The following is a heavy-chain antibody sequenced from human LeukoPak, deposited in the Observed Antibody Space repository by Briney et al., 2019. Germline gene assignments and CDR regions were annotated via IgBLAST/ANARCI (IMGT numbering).Heavy chain of an antibody. Sequence: PGGSLRLSCAASGFTFSPYTMNWVRQAPGKGLEWVSSISRTSGYMYYADSVKGRFTISRHNAENSLYLHMNSLRAEETAVYYCARARTYDSSGHYYYYYAMDVWGQGTTVTVS. J-gene: IGHJ6*02. CDR3: ARARTYDSSGHYYYYYAMDV. D-gene: IGHD3-22*01. V-gene: IGHV3-21*01. CDR1: GFTFSPYT. CDR2: ISRTSGYM.